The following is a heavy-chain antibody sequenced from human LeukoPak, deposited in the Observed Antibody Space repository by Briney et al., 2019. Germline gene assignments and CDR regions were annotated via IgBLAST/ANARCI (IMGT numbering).Heavy chain of an antibody. J-gene: IGHJ4*02. CDR1: GGSISSYY. CDR2: IYYSGST. V-gene: IGHV4-59*01. D-gene: IGHD2-15*01. Sequence: SETLSLTCTVSGGSISSYYWSWIRQPPGKGLEWIGYIYYSGSTNYNPSLKSRVTISVDTSKNQFSLKLSSVTAADTAVYYCAREYCSGGSCYDYWGQGTLVTVSS. CDR3: AREYCSGGSCYDY.